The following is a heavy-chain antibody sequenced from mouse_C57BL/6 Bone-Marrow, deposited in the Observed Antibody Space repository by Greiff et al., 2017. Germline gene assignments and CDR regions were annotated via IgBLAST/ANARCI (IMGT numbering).Heavy chain of an antibody. CDR1: GFTFTAYY. CDR2: IRNKANGYTT. Sequence: EVHLVESGGGLVQPGGSLSLSCAASGFTFTAYYMSWVRQPPGKALEWLGFIRNKANGYTTEYIASVKGRFTISRDNSQSILYLQMNALRAEDSATYYCASRYYSNPFAYWGQGTLVTVSA. CDR3: ASRYYSNPFAY. J-gene: IGHJ3*01. D-gene: IGHD2-5*01. V-gene: IGHV7-3*01.